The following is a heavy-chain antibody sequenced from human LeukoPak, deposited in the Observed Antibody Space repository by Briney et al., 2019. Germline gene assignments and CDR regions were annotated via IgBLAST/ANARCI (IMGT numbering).Heavy chain of an antibody. CDR2: IYYSGST. J-gene: IGHJ3*02. CDR1: GGSISSYY. V-gene: IGHV4-59*08. Sequence: PSETLSLTCTVSGGSISSYYWSWIRQPPGKGLEWIGYIYYSGSTNYNPSLKSRVTISVDTSKNQFSLKLSSVTAADTAVYYCASSVGELLSGSQNDAFDIWGQGTMVTVSS. D-gene: IGHD3-10*01. CDR3: ASSVGELLSGSQNDAFDI.